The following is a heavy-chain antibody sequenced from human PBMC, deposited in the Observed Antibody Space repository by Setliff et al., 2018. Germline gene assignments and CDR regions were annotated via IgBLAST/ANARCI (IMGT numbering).Heavy chain of an antibody. CDR1: GFIVNNNE. V-gene: IGHV3-53*01. CDR3: ARDLFRNSGGLYC. CDR2: TYSGGET. Sequence: GGSLRLSCAASGFIVNNNEMSWVRQAPGKGLEWLSVTYSGGETKYADSVNGRFTISRDASENSISLQMDSLRVDDTAVYYCARDLFRNSGGLYCWGQGTLVTVSS. J-gene: IGHJ4*02. D-gene: IGHD1-7*01.